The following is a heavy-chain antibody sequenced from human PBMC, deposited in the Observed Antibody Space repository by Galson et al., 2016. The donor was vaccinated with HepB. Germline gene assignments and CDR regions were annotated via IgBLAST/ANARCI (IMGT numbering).Heavy chain of an antibody. D-gene: IGHD5-24*01. CDR2: ISVSGDHV. CDR1: GLTLNNFV. CDR3: GRGSSGDVYNFGAY. V-gene: IGHV3-23*01. J-gene: IGHJ4*02. Sequence: LSCAASGLTLNNFVINWIRQAPGKGLEWVSGISVSGDHVYYADSVKGRLTIYRENSKNTVYLQMNSLRAEDTAVYYCGRGSSGDVYNFGAYWGQGTRVTVSS.